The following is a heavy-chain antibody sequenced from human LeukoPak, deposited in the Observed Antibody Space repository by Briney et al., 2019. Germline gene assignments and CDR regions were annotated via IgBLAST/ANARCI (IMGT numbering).Heavy chain of an antibody. CDR3: ARGIASSRSVAIDL. CDR1: EFPFSSHW. J-gene: IGHJ4*02. V-gene: IGHV3-74*01. CDR2: LSGDGSTT. Sequence: GGSLRLSCAASEFPFSSHWMYWVRQAPGKGLVWVARLSGDGSTTRHADSVKGRFTISRDNAKSTLYLQMDSLRVEDTALYYCARGIASSRSVAIDLWGRGTLVVVPS. D-gene: IGHD6-13*01.